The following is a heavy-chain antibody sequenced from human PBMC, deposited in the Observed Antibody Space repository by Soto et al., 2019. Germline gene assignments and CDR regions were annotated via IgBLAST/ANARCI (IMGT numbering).Heavy chain of an antibody. Sequence: GGSLRLSCAASGFTFSSYAMSWVRQAPGKGLEWVSAISGSGGSTYYADSVKGRFTISRDNSKNTLYLQMNSLRAEDTAVYYCAKSSQRGPGRNYYDSSGYYYYVPYYWGQGTLVTVSS. CDR1: GFTFSSYA. CDR2: ISGSGGST. CDR3: AKSSQRGPGRNYYDSSGYYYYVPYY. J-gene: IGHJ4*02. D-gene: IGHD3-22*01. V-gene: IGHV3-23*01.